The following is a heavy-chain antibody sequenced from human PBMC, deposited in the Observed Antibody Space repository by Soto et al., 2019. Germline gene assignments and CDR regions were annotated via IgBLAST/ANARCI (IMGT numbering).Heavy chain of an antibody. CDR3: AKEPRDIVVVPAACGGGSCYDPDDY. V-gene: IGHV3-30*18. Sequence: GGSLRLSCAASGFTFSSYGMHWVRQAPGKGLEWVAVISYDGSNKYYADSVKGRFTISRDNSKNTLYLQMNSLRAEDTAVYYCAKEPRDIVVVPAACGGGSCYDPDDYWGQGTLVTVSS. J-gene: IGHJ4*02. D-gene: IGHD2-2*01. CDR2: ISYDGSNK. CDR1: GFTFSSYG.